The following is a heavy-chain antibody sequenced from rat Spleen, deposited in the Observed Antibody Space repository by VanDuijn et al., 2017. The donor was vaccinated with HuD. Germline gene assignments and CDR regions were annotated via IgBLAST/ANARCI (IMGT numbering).Heavy chain of an antibody. J-gene: IGHJ2*01. CDR3: AREKRWGRYFDY. Sequence: EVQLVESGGGLVQPGSSLKVSCVASGFTFSSSVIHWFRQAPEKGIAWLAYINTGSHGIHYAETVKCRFNISRDDAKNTVDMHLSSLRSEDTAMYYCAREKRWGRYFDYWGQGVMVTVSS. CDR2: INTGSHGI. CDR1: GFTFSSSV. V-gene: IGHV5-43*01.